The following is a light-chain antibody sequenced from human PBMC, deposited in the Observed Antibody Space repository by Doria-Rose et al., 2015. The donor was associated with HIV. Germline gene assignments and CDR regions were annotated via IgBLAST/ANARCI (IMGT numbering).Light chain of an antibody. J-gene: IGKJ1*01. Sequence: TQSPGTLSLSPGDRATLSCRASQSFSSTYLAWYQQKPGQALSLLIYDGSTRATGIPDRFSASRSGTAFTLTINRLEPEDFALYYCHQYGTSWTFGQGTKVEI. CDR2: DGS. V-gene: IGKV3-20*01. CDR3: HQYGTSWT. CDR1: QSFSSTY.